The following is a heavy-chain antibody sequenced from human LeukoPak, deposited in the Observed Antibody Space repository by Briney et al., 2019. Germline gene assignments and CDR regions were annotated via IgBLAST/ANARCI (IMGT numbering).Heavy chain of an antibody. J-gene: IGHJ6*02. CDR3: ARDSIIGTTVTTYYYYGMDV. D-gene: IGHD4-17*01. Sequence: GGSLRLSCAASGFTFSSNWMSWVRQAPGKGLEWVSYISSSSSTICYADSVKGRFTISRDNAKNSLYLQMNSLRAEDTAVYYCARDSIIGTTVTTYYYYGMDVWGQGTTVTVSS. CDR1: GFTFSSNW. V-gene: IGHV3-48*01. CDR2: ISSSSSTI.